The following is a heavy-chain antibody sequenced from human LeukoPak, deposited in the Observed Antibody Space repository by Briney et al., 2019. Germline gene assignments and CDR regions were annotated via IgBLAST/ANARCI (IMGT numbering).Heavy chain of an antibody. D-gene: IGHD2-15*01. V-gene: IGHV5-51*01. CDR1: GYNFTSYW. Sequence: PGESLKISCKGSGYNFTSYWIGWVRQMPGKGLEWMGIIYPGDSDTRYSPSFQGQVTISADKSISTAYLQWSSLKASDTAMYYCARPTSHCSGGSCSFDYWGQGTLVTVSS. CDR2: IYPGDSDT. CDR3: ARPTSHCSGGSCSFDY. J-gene: IGHJ4*02.